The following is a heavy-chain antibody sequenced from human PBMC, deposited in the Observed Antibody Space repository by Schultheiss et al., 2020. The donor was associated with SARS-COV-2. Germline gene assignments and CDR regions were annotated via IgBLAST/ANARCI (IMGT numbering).Heavy chain of an antibody. CDR3: AKVGRSSSWYSYYYYGMDV. Sequence: GGSLRLSCVGSGFGFSGFAMNWVRQAPGKGLEWVSAISGSGGSTYYADSVKGRFTISRDNSKNTLYLQMNSLRAEDTAVYYCAKVGRSSSWYSYYYYGMDVWGQGTTVTVSS. CDR2: ISGSGGST. V-gene: IGHV3-23*01. J-gene: IGHJ6*02. CDR1: GFGFSGFA. D-gene: IGHD6-13*01.